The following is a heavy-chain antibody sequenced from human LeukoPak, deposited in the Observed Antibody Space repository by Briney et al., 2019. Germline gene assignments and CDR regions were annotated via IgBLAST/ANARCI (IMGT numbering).Heavy chain of an antibody. J-gene: IGHJ4*02. D-gene: IGHD1-14*01. CDR2: LYSDGNT. Sequence: GGSLRLPCAASGYTVITNDIICARQPPGRGLECVSVLYSDGNTKYADSVQGRFTISRDNSKNTLYLEMNSLSPDDTAVYYCARGVEPLAANTLAYWGQGTLVTVSS. CDR1: GYTVITND. V-gene: IGHV3-53*01. CDR3: ARGVEPLAANTLAY.